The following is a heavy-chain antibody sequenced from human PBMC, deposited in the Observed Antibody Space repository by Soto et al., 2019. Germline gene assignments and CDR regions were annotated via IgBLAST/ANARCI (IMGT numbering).Heavy chain of an antibody. CDR3: ARDLGIVATTNFSDY. D-gene: IGHD5-12*01. CDR2: INPSGGST. CDR1: GYTFTSYY. J-gene: IGHJ4*02. V-gene: IGHV1-46*03. Sequence: ASVKVSCKASGYTFTSYYMHWVRQAPGQGLEWMGIINPSGGSTSYAQKFQGRVTMTRDTSTSTVYMELSSLRSEDTAVYYCARDLGIVATTNFSDYWGQGTLVTVSS.